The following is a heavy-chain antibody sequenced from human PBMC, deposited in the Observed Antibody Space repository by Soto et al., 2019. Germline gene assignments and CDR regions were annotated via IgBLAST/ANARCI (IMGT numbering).Heavy chain of an antibody. CDR1: GGSIISYY. CDR3: ARRAPTSYYYYYCRDV. J-gene: IGHJ6*03. V-gene: IGHV4-59*08. Sequence: SETLSLTCTVSGGSIISYYWSWIRQPPGKGLEWIGYIYYSGSTNYNPSLKSRVTISVDTSKNQFSLKLSSVTAADTAVYYCARRAPTSYYYYYCRDVWGKGTTVTVP. D-gene: IGHD5-12*01. CDR2: IYYSGST.